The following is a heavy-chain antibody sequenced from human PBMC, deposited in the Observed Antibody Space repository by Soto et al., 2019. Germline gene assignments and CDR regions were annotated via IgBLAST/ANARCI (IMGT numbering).Heavy chain of an antibody. V-gene: IGHV1-18*01. D-gene: IGHD1-26*01. J-gene: IGHJ4*02. CDR1: NYSFSSYS. CDR2: ISTYDGQT. Sequence: ASVKVSSKTSNYSFSSYSISWVRQAPGQGLEWVGWISTYDGQTKSAPEFQDRVTFTTDTSTATAYMELRGLESDDTALYYCARDLGSDLSAPGGIFDSWGQGTLVTVSS. CDR3: ARDLGSDLSAPGGIFDS.